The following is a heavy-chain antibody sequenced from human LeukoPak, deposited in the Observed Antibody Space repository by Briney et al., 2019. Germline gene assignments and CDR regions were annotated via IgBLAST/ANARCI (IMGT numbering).Heavy chain of an antibody. D-gene: IGHD3-10*01. V-gene: IGHV4-30-4*07. CDR1: GGPISSGAYS. CDR2: IYYSGST. Sequence: MASETLSLTCAVSGGPISSGAYSWSWIRQPPGKRLEWIGNIYYSGSTYYNPSLKSRVTISVDTSKNQFSLKLSSVTAADTAVYYCARIRYGSGSYALTYFDYWGQGTLVTVSP. J-gene: IGHJ4*02. CDR3: ARIRYGSGSYALTYFDY.